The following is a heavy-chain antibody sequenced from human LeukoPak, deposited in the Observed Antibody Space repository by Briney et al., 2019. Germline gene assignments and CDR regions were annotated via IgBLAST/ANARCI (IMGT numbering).Heavy chain of an antibody. Sequence: GGSLRLSCAASGFTFSSYSMNWVRQAPGKGLEWVSSISSSSSYIYYADSVKGRFTISRDNAKNSLYLQMNSLRAEDTAVYYCARGGGGDYYDSSGSMGYWGQGTLVTVSS. CDR2: ISSSSSYI. CDR1: GFTFSSYS. V-gene: IGHV3-21*01. D-gene: IGHD3-22*01. CDR3: ARGGGGDYYDSSGSMGY. J-gene: IGHJ4*02.